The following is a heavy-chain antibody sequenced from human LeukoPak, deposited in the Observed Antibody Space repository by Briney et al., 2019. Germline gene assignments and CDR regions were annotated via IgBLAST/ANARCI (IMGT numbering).Heavy chain of an antibody. CDR1: GFIFSRYG. CDR2: IWYDGSNK. V-gene: IGHV3-33*01. Sequence: PGRSLRLSCAASGFIFSRYGMNWVRQAPGKGLEWVAVIWYDGSNKYYAESVKGRFTISRDNAKNFLYLQMSSLRAEDTALYYCARGFYYFDYWGQGTLVTVSS. D-gene: IGHD3-3*01. J-gene: IGHJ4*02. CDR3: ARGFYYFDY.